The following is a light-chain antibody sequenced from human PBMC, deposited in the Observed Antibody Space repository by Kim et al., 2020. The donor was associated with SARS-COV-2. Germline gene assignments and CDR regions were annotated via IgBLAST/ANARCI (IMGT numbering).Light chain of an antibody. Sequence: SPEERAPLSCRASQTIKNWLVWYQHTPGQAPRLLIYDATTRATGVPARFIGSGSETDFTLTISSLQSEDFAVYYCQQSNDWPPLTFGQGTKVDIK. J-gene: IGKJ1*01. CDR2: DAT. CDR3: QQSNDWPPLT. V-gene: IGKV3-15*01. CDR1: QTIKNW.